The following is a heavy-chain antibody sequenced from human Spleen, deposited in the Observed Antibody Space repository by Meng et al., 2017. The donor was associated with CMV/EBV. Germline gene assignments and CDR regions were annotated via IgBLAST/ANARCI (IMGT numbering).Heavy chain of an antibody. Sequence: GESLKISWAASWFSVSCNYISWVRQAPGKGLEWGSVIYSGGSTYYADSVKGRFTISRDNSTNTLYLQMNSLRAEDTAVYYCARDKGLRWGLIVRQLPPPYGMDCWGQGTLVTVSS. CDR2: IYSGGST. D-gene: IGHD4-23*01. CDR3: ARDKGLRWGLIVRQLPPPYGMDC. CDR1: WFSVSCNY. V-gene: IGHV3-53*05. J-gene: IGHJ4*02.